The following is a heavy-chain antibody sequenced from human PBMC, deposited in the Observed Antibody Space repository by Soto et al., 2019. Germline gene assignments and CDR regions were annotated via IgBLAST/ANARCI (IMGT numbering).Heavy chain of an antibody. CDR1: GFTVSSNY. V-gene: IGHV3-66*01. Sequence: PGGSLRLSCAASGFTVSSNYMSWVRQAPGKGLEWVSVIYSGGSTYYADSVKGRFTISRDNSKNTLYLQMNSLRAEDTAVYYCARELGDYDFSRYYYYYGMDVWGQGTTVTVSS. J-gene: IGHJ6*02. CDR2: IYSGGST. CDR3: ARELGDYDFSRYYYYYGMDV. D-gene: IGHD3-3*01.